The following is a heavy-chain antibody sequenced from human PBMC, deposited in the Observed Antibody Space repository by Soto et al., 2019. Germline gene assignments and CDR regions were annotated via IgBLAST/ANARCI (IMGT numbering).Heavy chain of an antibody. D-gene: IGHD6-19*01. CDR2: IYYSGST. CDR1: GGSISSYY. J-gene: IGHJ3*02. Sequence: SETLSLTCTVSGGSISSYYWSWIRQPPGKGLEWIGYIYYSGSTNYNPSLKSRVTISVDTSKNQFSLKLSSVTAADTAVYYCAREAYSSGWLPIGRFDIWGQGTMVTVSS. CDR3: AREAYSSGWLPIGRFDI. V-gene: IGHV4-59*12.